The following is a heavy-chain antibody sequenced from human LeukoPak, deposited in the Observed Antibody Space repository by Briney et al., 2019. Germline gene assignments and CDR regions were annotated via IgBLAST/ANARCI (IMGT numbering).Heavy chain of an antibody. D-gene: IGHD6-13*01. CDR1: GFTFSNAW. V-gene: IGHV3-15*01. CDR2: IKSKTDGGTT. Sequence: GGSLRLSCAASGFTFSNAWMSWVRQAPGKGLEWVGRIKSKTDGGTTDYAAPVKGRFTISRDDSKNTLYLQMNSLKSEDTAVYYCPTIRGYTSSWPFDYWGQGALVTVSS. J-gene: IGHJ4*02. CDR3: PTIRGYTSSWPFDY.